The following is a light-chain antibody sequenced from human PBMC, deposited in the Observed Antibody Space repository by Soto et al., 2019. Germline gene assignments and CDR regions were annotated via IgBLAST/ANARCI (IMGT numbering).Light chain of an antibody. CDR1: ASISSW. CDR2: KSS. Sequence: DIQMTQSPPSLFASVGDRVTITCRASASISSWLAWYQQQPGKAPKLLIYKSSILENGVPSRFSGGGSGTEFTLTISSLQPDDFATYYCQQYGAFGQGTKVDIK. CDR3: QQYGA. V-gene: IGKV1-5*03. J-gene: IGKJ1*01.